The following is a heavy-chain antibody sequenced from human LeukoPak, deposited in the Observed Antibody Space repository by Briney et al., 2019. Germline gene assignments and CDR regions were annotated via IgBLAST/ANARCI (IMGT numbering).Heavy chain of an antibody. CDR3: AAGSESYDSRGYSYYFDY. V-gene: IGHV4-59*01. J-gene: IGHJ4*02. CDR1: GDSISTYY. D-gene: IGHD3-22*01. Sequence: SETLSLTCTVSGDSISTYYWSWIRQPPGKGLEWIGYIYYSGSTNYNPSLKSRVTISVDTSKNQLSLKLSSVTAADTAVYYCAAGSESYDSRGYSYYFDYWGQGTLVTVSS. CDR2: IYYSGST.